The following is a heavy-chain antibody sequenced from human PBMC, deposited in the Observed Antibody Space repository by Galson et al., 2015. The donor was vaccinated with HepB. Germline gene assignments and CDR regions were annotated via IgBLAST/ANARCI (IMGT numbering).Heavy chain of an antibody. CDR2: ISYDGSNK. CDR1: GFTFSSYG. D-gene: IGHD6-13*01. CDR3: AKDLLIAAAGTPFDY. V-gene: IGHV3-30*18. J-gene: IGHJ4*02. Sequence: SLRLSCAASGFTFSSYGMHWVRKAPGKGLEWVAVISYDGSNKYYADSVKGRFTISRDNSKNTLYLQMNSLRAEDTAVYYCAKDLLIAAAGTPFDYWGQGTLVTVSS.